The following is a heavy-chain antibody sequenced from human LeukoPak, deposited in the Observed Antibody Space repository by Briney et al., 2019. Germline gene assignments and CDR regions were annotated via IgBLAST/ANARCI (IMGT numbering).Heavy chain of an antibody. CDR3: ASTRPNYYYGMDV. V-gene: IGHV3-33*01. Sequence: PGGSLRLSCAASGFTTSSYGMHWVRQAPGKGLEWVAVIWYDGSNKYYADSVKGRFTISRDNSKNTLYLQMNSLRAEDTAVYYCASTRPNYYYGMDVWGQGTTVTVSS. J-gene: IGHJ6*02. CDR1: GFTTSSYG. D-gene: IGHD6-6*01. CDR2: IWYDGSNK.